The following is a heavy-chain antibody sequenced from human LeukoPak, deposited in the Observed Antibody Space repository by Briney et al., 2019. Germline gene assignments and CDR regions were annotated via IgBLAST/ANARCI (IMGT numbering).Heavy chain of an antibody. CDR2: ISAYNGNT. CDR3: ARDLRFGESRQIRFDY. CDR1: GFTFISYS. V-gene: IGHV1-18*01. J-gene: IGHJ4*02. D-gene: IGHD3-10*01. Sequence: ASVKVSCKASGFTFISYSFTWVRQAPGQGPEWMGWISAYNGNTNYAQKLQGRVTMTTDTSTSTAYMELRSLRSDDTAVYYCARDLRFGESRQIRFDYWGQGTLVTVSS.